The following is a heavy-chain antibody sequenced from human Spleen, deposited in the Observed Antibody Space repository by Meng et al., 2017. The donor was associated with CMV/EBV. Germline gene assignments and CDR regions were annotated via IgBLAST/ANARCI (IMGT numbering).Heavy chain of an antibody. Sequence: GESLKISCAASGFTFSDYNMNWVRQAPGKGLEWVSSITSSRSHIYYADSVKGRFTISRDNAKNSLYLQMDSLRAEDTAVYYCARIYDGISYYTYYFDYWGQGTLVTVSS. CDR3: ARIYDGISYYTYYFDY. CDR2: ITSSRSHI. V-gene: IGHV3-21*01. J-gene: IGHJ4*02. CDR1: GFTFSDYN. D-gene: IGHD3-22*01.